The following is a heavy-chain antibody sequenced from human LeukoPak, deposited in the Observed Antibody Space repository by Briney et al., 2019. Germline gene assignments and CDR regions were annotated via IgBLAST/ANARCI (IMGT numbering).Heavy chain of an antibody. Sequence: SQTLSLTCVVSGDSISSGAYSWSWIRQPPGKGLEWISYIFHTGSTFYNPSLKSRLTISVDNSKNQFSLRLSSVTAADTAVYYCARELWFANAPGSWLDPWGQGTLVTVSS. J-gene: IGHJ5*02. D-gene: IGHD3-10*01. V-gene: IGHV4-30-2*01. CDR3: ARELWFANAPGSWLDP. CDR1: GDSISSGAYS. CDR2: IFHTGST.